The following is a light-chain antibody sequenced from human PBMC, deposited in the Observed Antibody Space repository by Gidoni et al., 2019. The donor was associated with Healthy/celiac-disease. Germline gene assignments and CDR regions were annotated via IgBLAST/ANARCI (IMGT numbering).Light chain of an antibody. CDR2: EGS. CDR1: SSDVGSYNL. J-gene: IGLJ2*01. V-gene: IGLV2-23*01. CDR3: GSYAGSGE. Sequence: QSSLTSPAPLSGSPGQSITISCTGNSSDVGSYNLVSWYQQHPGKAPKLMIYEGSKRPSGVSNRFSGSKSGNTTSLTISAHRAENEDEYYCGSYAGSGEVGGGTKLTVL.